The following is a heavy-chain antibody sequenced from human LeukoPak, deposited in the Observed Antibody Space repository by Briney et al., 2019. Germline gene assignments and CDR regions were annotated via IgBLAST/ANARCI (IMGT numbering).Heavy chain of an antibody. CDR1: GFTFSSYA. CDR3: ARDEGESSRLDY. Sequence: QPGRSLRLSCAASGFTFSSYAMHWVRQAPGKGLEWVAVISYDGSNKYYADSVKGRFTISRDNSKNTLYLQMNSLRAEDTAVYYCARDEGESSRLDYWGQGTLVTVFS. D-gene: IGHD6-13*01. CDR2: ISYDGSNK. J-gene: IGHJ4*02. V-gene: IGHV3-30-3*01.